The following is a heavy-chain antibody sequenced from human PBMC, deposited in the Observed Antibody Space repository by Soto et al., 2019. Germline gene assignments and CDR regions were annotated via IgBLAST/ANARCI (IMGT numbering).Heavy chain of an antibody. J-gene: IGHJ4*02. CDR2: IYYSGST. CDR1: GGSISSYY. Sequence: SETLSLTCTVSGGSISSYYWSWIRQPPGKGLEWIGYIYYSGSTNYNPSLKSRVTISVDTSKNQFSLKLSSVTAADTAVYYCARQEIGRLDFEYWGQGTLVTVSS. D-gene: IGHD3-10*01. V-gene: IGHV4-59*08. CDR3: ARQEIGRLDFEY.